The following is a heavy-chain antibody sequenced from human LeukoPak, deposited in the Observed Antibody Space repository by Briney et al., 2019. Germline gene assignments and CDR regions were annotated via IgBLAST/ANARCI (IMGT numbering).Heavy chain of an antibody. CDR2: INHSGST. CDR3: ARAKRITIFGVAPRGNWFDP. J-gene: IGHJ5*02. CDR1: GGSFSGYY. D-gene: IGHD3-3*01. Sequence: SETLSLTCAVYGGSFSGYYWSWIRQPPGKGLEWIGEINHSGSTNYNPSLKSRVTISVDTSKNQFSLKLSSVTAADTAVYYCARAKRITIFGVAPRGNWFDPWGQGTLVTVSS. V-gene: IGHV4-34*01.